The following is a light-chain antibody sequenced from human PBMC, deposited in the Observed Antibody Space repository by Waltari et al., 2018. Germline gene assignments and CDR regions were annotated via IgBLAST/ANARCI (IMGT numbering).Light chain of an antibody. J-gene: IGKJ2*03. Sequence: DIQMTQSPSYLSASAGDTVTITCRASQNITNYLNWYQQRSGKPPKFLIDDASNLQSGVPPRFSGSGSGTHFTLTISRLEPEDFATYYCQEAYSSRYSFGQGTKVDIK. CDR1: QNITNY. CDR3: QEAYSSRYS. CDR2: DAS. V-gene: IGKV1-39*01.